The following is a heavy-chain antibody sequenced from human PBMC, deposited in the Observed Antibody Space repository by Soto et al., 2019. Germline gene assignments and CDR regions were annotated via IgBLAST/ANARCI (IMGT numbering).Heavy chain of an antibody. CDR1: GYTFTGYY. CDR2: INPNSGGT. J-gene: IGHJ5*02. Sequence: ASVKVSCKASGYTFTGYYMHWVRQAPGQGLEWMGWINPNSGGTNYAQKFQGRVTMTRDTSISTAYMELSRLRSDDTAVYYCARSYYDSSGYTYNWFDPSGPGTLLTVSS. CDR3: ARSYYDSSGYTYNWFDP. D-gene: IGHD3-22*01. V-gene: IGHV1-2*02.